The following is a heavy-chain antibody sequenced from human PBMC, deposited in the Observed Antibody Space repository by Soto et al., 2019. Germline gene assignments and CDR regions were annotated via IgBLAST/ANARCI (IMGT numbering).Heavy chain of an antibody. CDR3: ARQIGAPGYFDY. D-gene: IGHD3-16*01. V-gene: IGHV4-39*01. CDR1: GGSISSSSSS. Sequence: QLQLRESGPGLVKPSETLSLTCTVSGGSISSSSSSWAWIRQPPGKGLEWIGSIYYSGSTYDNPPPKSRVAISLDRSKDQFSLKMTSVTAADTAVYYCARQIGAPGYFDYWGQGTLITVSS. CDR2: IYYSGST. J-gene: IGHJ4*02.